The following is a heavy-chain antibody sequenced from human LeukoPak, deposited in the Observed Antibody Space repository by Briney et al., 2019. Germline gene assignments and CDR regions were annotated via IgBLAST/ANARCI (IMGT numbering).Heavy chain of an antibody. J-gene: IGHJ6*02. CDR1: GFTFSSYA. V-gene: IGHV3-30*04. Sequence: GRSLRLSCAASGFTFSSYAMHWVRQAPGKGLEGVAVISYDGSNKYYADSVKGRFTISRDNSKNTLYLQMNSLRAEDTAVYYCARDHRHYYYGMDVWGQGTTVTVSS. CDR2: ISYDGSNK. CDR3: ARDHRHYYYGMDV.